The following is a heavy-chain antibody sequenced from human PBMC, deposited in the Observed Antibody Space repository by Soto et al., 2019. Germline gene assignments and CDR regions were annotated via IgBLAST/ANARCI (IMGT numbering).Heavy chain of an antibody. J-gene: IGHJ4*02. CDR1: GGSITSTSYY. Sequence: SETLSLTCSVSGGSITSTSYYWGWIRQPPGKGLEWIAAIYYSGNIYHNPSLKSRVTMSIDTSKNQFSLKMSSVTAADTAVYYCARLLHDNRGYYYFDYWGRGTLVTVSS. V-gene: IGHV4-39*01. CDR2: IYYSGNI. D-gene: IGHD3-22*01. CDR3: ARLLHDNRGYYYFDY.